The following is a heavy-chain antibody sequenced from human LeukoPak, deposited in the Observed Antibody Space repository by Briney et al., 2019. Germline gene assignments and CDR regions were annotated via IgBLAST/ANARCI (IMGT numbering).Heavy chain of an antibody. CDR3: VKDLYSGAWYWRGFDY. CDR1: GFTFSSYV. Sequence: GGSLRLSCAASGFTFSSYVMRWVRQAPGQGLEWVSAISPNGGATYYADSSKGRFTISRDTSKNTLYLQMNSLRADDAAVYSCVKDLYSGAWYWRGFDYWGQGPRVTVSS. D-gene: IGHD6-19*01. CDR2: ISPNGGAT. J-gene: IGHJ4*02. V-gene: IGHV3-23*01.